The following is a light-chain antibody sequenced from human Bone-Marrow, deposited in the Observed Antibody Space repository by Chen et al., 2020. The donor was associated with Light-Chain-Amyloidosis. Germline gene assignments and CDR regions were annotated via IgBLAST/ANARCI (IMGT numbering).Light chain of an antibody. J-gene: IGLJ3*02. Sequence: SYVLTQPSSVSVAPGQTATIACGGNNIGSTSVHWYQQTPGQAPLLVVYDDSDRPSGIPGRLCGSNSGKPATLTLRRVEAGDEADYYCQVWDRGSDRPVFGGGTKLPVL. V-gene: IGLV3-21*02. CDR1: NIGSTS. CDR3: QVWDRGSDRPV. CDR2: DDS.